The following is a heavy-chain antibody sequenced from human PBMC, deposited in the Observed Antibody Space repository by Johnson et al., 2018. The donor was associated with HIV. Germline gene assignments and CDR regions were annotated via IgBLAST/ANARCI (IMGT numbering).Heavy chain of an antibody. D-gene: IGHD3-10*01. V-gene: IGHV3-9*01. J-gene: IGHJ3*02. Sequence: VQLVESGGGVVQPGGSLRLSCAASGFTFDDYAMHWVRQAPGKGLEWVSGISWNSGSIGYADSVKGRFTISRDNAKNSLYLPMDSLGAEDTAVYYCAIGQLLADDVFNIWGQGTMVTVSS. CDR2: ISWNSGSI. CDR3: AIGQLLADDVFNI. CDR1: GFTFDDYA.